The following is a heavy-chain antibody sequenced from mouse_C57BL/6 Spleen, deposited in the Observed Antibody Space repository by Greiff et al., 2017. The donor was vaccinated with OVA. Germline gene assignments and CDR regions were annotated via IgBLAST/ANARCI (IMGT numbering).Heavy chain of an antibody. J-gene: IGHJ1*03. CDR1: GYTFTDYN. CDR2: INPNNGGT. CDR3: AREENYYYGSSNWYLDV. Sequence: VQLQQSGPELVKPGASVKIPCKASGYTFTDYNMDWVKQSHGKSLEWIGDINPNNGGTIYNQKFKGKATLTVDKSSSTAYMELRSLTSEDTAVXYCAREENYYYGSSNWYLDVWGTGTTVTVSS. V-gene: IGHV1-18*01. D-gene: IGHD1-1*01.